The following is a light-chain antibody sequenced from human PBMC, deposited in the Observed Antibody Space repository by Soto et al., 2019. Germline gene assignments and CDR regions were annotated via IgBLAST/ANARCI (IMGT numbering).Light chain of an antibody. Sequence: QSVLTQPRSVSGSPGQSVTISCTGTSSDVGGYNYVSWYQQHPGKAPKVMIYDVSERPSGVPDRFSGSKSGNTASLTLSGLQLEDEADYHCCSYAGSPRYVLGTGTKLTVL. CDR1: SSDVGGYNY. V-gene: IGLV2-11*01. J-gene: IGLJ1*01. CDR3: CSYAGSPRYV. CDR2: DVS.